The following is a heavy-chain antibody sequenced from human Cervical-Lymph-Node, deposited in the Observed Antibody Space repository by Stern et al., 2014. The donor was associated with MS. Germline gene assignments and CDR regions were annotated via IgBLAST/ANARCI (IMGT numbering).Heavy chain of an antibody. CDR1: GGTFSSYA. J-gene: IGHJ4*02. CDR3: ARAVGIAAARSDY. CDR2: IIPIFGTA. Sequence: QVQLVESGAEVKKPGSSVKVSCKASGGTFSSYAISWVRQAPGQGLEWMGGIIPIFGTANYAQKVQGRVTITPVESTDHDKLELRILRSEDTAVYYCARAVGIAAARSDYWGQGTLVTVSS. D-gene: IGHD6-13*01. V-gene: IGHV1-69*01.